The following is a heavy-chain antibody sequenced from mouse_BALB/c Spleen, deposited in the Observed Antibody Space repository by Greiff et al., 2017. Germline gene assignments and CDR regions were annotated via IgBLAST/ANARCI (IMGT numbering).Heavy chain of an antibody. CDR1: GFTFSSYT. CDR3: TREPSMITYAMDY. Sequence: EVQLVESGGGLVKPGGSLKLSCAASGFTFSSYTMSWVRQTPEKRLEWVATISSGGSYTYYPDSVKGRFTISRDNAKNTLYLQMSSLKSEDTAMYYCTREPSMITYAMDYWGQGTSVTVSS. V-gene: IGHV5-6-4*01. CDR2: ISSGGSYT. J-gene: IGHJ4*01. D-gene: IGHD2-4*01.